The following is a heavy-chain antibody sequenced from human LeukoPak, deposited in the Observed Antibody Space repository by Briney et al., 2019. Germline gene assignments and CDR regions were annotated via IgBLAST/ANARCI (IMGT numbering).Heavy chain of an antibody. V-gene: IGHV4-59*01. CDR1: GGSISSYC. Sequence: SETLYLTCTVSGGSISSYCWSWIRQPPGKGLEWIGYIYYSGSTNYNPSLKSRVTISVDTSKNQFSLKLSSVTAADTAVYYCARDRYDSSGFGYYYYMDVWGKGTTVTVSS. J-gene: IGHJ6*03. CDR2: IYYSGST. D-gene: IGHD3-22*01. CDR3: ARDRYDSSGFGYYYYMDV.